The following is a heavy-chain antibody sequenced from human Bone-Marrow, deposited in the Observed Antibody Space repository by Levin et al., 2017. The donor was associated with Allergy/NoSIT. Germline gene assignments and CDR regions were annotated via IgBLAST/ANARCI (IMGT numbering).Heavy chain of an antibody. D-gene: IGHD6-13*01. CDR3: ARDKPPVGESRSWGPLHY. Sequence: PGESLKISCAASGFTVSNHYMNWVRQAPGKGLEWVSVLYSAGTIYYADSLKGRFTISRDNSKNTLYLQMNSLRAEDTAVYYCARDKPPVGESRSWGPLHYWGQGTLVTVSS. CDR1: GFTVSNHY. J-gene: IGHJ4*02. CDR2: LYSAGTI. V-gene: IGHV3-53*01.